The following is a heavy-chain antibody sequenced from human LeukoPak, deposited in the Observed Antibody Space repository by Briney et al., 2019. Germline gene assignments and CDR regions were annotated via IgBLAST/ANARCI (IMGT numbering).Heavy chain of an antibody. CDR1: GCTFSSYA. J-gene: IGHJ6*03. CDR2: IIPIFDTV. V-gene: IGHV1-69*06. CDR3: ARDGRYFDWSPTYCYYYYMDV. D-gene: IGHD3-9*01. Sequence: GASVKVSCKASGCTFSSYAISWVRQAPGQGLEWMGGIIPIFDTVNYAQKFQGRVTITADKSTSTAYMELSSLRSEDTAVYYCARDGRYFDWSPTYCYYYYMDVWGKGTTVTVSS.